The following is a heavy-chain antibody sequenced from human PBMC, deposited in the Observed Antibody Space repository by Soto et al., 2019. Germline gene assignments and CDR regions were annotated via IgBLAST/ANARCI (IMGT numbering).Heavy chain of an antibody. CDR2: ITGSGGGT. V-gene: IGHV3-23*01. J-gene: IGHJ4*02. Sequence: EVQLLESGGCLVQPGGSLRLSCAASGFTFSSYVMVWVRQAPGKGLEWVSVITGSGGGTYYADSVKGRFTISRDNSKNTLYLQMNSLRAEDTAVYYCAKEGIYGDYVDYFDYWGQGTLVTVSS. CDR3: AKEGIYGDYVDYFDY. CDR1: GFTFSSYV. D-gene: IGHD4-17*01.